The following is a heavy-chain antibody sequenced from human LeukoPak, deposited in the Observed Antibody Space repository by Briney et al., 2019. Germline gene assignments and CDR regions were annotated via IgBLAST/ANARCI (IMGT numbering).Heavy chain of an antibody. V-gene: IGHV1-8*03. Sequence: ASVKVSCKASGYTFTSYDINWVRQATGQGLEWMGWMNPNSGNTGYAQKFQGRVTITRNTSISTAYMELSSLRSEDTAVYYCARDDTAVGAFDIWGQGTMVTVSS. D-gene: IGHD5-18*01. J-gene: IGHJ3*02. CDR3: ARDDTAVGAFDI. CDR1: GYTFTSYD. CDR2: MNPNSGNT.